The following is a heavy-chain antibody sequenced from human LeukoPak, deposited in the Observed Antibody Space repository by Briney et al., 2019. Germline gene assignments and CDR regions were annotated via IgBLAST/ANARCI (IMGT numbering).Heavy chain of an antibody. J-gene: IGHJ4*02. V-gene: IGHV4-59*01. CDR3: AGGGSSWYAFIDY. CDR2: IYYSGST. CDR1: GGSISSYY. Sequence: SETLSLTCTVSGGSISSYYWSWIRQPPGKRLEWIGYIYYSGSTNYNPSLKSRVTISVDTSKNQFSLKLSSVTAADTAVYYCAGGGSSWYAFIDYWGQGTLVTVSS. D-gene: IGHD6-13*01.